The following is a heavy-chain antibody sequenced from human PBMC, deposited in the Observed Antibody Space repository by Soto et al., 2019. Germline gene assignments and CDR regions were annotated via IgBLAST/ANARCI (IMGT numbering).Heavy chain of an antibody. Sequence: SETLSLTWTVSGGSISSSSYYWGWIRQPPGKGLEWIGTIYYSGSTYYSGSTYYNPSLKSRVTISVDTSKNQFSLKLSSVTAADTAVYYCAHLPAASGYYYYYGMDVWGQGTTVTVSS. J-gene: IGHJ6*02. D-gene: IGHD2-2*01. CDR3: AHLPAASGYYYYYGMDV. V-gene: IGHV4-39*01. CDR2: IYYSGSTYYSGST. CDR1: GGSISSSSYY.